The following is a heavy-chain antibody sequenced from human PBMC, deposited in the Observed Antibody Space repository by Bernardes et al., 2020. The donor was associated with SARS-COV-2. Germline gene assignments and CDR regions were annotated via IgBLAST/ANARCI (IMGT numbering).Heavy chain of an antibody. V-gene: IGHV3-66*02. CDR2: IYRGGGT. CDR3: STRAASNWSHDC. D-gene: IGHD6-13*01. CDR1: GFSVSTNY. Sequence: GESLRLSCAGSGFSVSTNYMSWVRQAQGKGLEWVSFIYRGGGTYYADSSKGRLTISRDNSKNTVYLQMNSLRPEDTTIYYCSTRAASNWSHDCWGQGTLVTVSS. J-gene: IGHJ4*02.